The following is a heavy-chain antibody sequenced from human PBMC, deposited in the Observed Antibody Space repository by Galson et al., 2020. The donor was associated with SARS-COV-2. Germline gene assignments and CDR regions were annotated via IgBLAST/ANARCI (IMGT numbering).Heavy chain of an antibody. CDR2: ISSSSSYI. D-gene: IGHD3-16*02. V-gene: IGHV3-21*01. Sequence: GESLKISCAASGFTFSSYSMNWVRQAPGKGLEWVSSISSSSSYIYYADSVKGRFTISRDNAKNSLYLQMNSLRAEDTAVYYCARDALMITFGGVIVQIGAFDIWGQGTMVTVSS. J-gene: IGHJ3*02. CDR3: ARDALMITFGGVIVQIGAFDI. CDR1: GFTFSSYS.